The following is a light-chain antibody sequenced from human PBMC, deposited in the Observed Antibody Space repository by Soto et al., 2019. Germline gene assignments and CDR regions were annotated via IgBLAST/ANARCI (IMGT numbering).Light chain of an antibody. J-gene: IGKJ1*01. CDR1: QSLLHSNGYNY. Sequence: DIVVTQSPLSLPVTPGEPASISCRSSQSLLHSNGYNYLDWYLQKPGQSPQLLIYLGSDRSSGVPDRFSGSGSGTDFTLKISRVEADDVGVYYCMQALQTPTFGQGTKV. CDR2: LGS. CDR3: MQALQTPT. V-gene: IGKV2-28*01.